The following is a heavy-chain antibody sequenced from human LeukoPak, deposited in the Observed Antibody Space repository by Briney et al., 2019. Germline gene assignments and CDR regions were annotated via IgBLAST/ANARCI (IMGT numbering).Heavy chain of an antibody. Sequence: SETLSLTCTVSGGSISSYYWSWIRQPPGKGLEWIGEISHSGSTNYNPSLKSRVTISVDTSKNQFSLKLSSVTAADTAVYYCALSIAARPYFDYWGQGTLVTVSS. CDR2: ISHSGST. CDR1: GGSISSYY. J-gene: IGHJ4*02. CDR3: ALSIAARPYFDY. V-gene: IGHV4-34*01. D-gene: IGHD6-6*01.